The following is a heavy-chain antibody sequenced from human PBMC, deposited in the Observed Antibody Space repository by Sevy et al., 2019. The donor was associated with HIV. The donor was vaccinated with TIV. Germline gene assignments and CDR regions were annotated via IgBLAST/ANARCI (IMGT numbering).Heavy chain of an antibody. CDR1: GYSFSDYW. Sequence: GESLKISCKGSGYSFSDYWVGWVRQMPGKGLEWMGIIYPGDSDTTYSPAFQGQVTISADKSIGTAYLQWSSLKASDTAIYYCARGARGTLPSYYYYTMDVWGQRTTVTVSS. J-gene: IGHJ6*02. CDR2: IYPGDSDT. CDR3: ARGARGTLPSYYYYTMDV. D-gene: IGHD1-1*01. V-gene: IGHV5-51*01.